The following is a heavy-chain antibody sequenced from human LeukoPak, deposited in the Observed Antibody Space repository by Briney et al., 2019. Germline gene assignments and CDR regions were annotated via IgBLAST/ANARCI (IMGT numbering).Heavy chain of an antibody. J-gene: IGHJ3*02. Sequence: GGSLRLSCAASGFTFSSYSMNWVRQAPGKGLEWVSYISSSSSTIYYADSVKGRFSISRDNAKNSLYLQMNSLRAEDTAVYYCASPYGGNSAAVGAFDIWGQGTMVTVSS. CDR2: ISSSSSTI. CDR3: ASPYGGNSAAVGAFDI. D-gene: IGHD4-23*01. CDR1: GFTFSSYS. V-gene: IGHV3-48*01.